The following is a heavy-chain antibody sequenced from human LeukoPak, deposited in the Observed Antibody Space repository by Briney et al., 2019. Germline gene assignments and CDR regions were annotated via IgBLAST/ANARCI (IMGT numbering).Heavy chain of an antibody. CDR3: ARRPLYFDY. D-gene: IGHD1-14*01. J-gene: IGHJ4*02. Sequence: SLRLSCAASGFTYSSDWMSWVRQAPGKGLEWVDNIKQDGSEKYYVDSVKGRFTISRDNAKNSLYLQMNSLRAEDTAVYYCARRPLYFDYWGQGTLVTVSS. CDR2: IKQDGSEK. V-gene: IGHV3-7*01. CDR1: GFTYSSDW.